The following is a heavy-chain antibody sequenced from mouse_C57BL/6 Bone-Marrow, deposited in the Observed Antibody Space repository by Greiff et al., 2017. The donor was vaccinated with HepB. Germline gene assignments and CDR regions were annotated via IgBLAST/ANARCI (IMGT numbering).Heavy chain of an antibody. D-gene: IGHD1-1*01. CDR1: GFTFSDYG. J-gene: IGHJ3*01. CDR2: ISNLAYSI. Sequence: EVQLQESGGGLVQPGGSLKLSCAASGFTFSDYGMAWVRQAPRKGPEWVALISNLAYSIYYADTVTGRFTISRENAKHTLYLEMSSLRSEDTAMYYCARHGNYGRGFAYWGQGTLVTVSA. CDR3: ARHGNYGRGFAY. V-gene: IGHV5-15*01.